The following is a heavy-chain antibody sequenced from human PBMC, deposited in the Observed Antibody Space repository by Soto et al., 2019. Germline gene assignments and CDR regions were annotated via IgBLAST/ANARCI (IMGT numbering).Heavy chain of an antibody. J-gene: IGHJ4*02. D-gene: IGHD2-15*01. CDR2: ISGSGGST. CDR3: AKVAAPDLDY. V-gene: IGHV3-23*01. Sequence: RQAPGKGLEWVSAISGSGGSTYYADSVKGRFTISRDNSKNTLYLQMNSLRAEDTAVYYCAKVAAPDLDYWGQGTLVTVSS.